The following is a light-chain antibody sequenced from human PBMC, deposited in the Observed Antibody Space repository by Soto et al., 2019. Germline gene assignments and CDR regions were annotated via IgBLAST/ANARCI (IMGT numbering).Light chain of an antibody. CDR3: QSYDSSLCISEV. J-gene: IGLJ2*01. V-gene: IGLV1-40*01. Sequence: QAVVTQPPSVSGAPGQRVTISCTGSSSNIGAGYDVHWYQQLPGTAPRLLIYVNNNRPSGVPDRFSGSKSGTSASLTITGLQAEDEADYYCQSYDSSLCISEVFGGGTKLTVL. CDR1: SSNIGAGYD. CDR2: VNN.